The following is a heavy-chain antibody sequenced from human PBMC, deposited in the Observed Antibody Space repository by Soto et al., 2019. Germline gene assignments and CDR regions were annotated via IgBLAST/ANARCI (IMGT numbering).Heavy chain of an antibody. D-gene: IGHD6-19*01. Sequence: QLQLQESGPGLVKPSETLSLTCTVSGGSISSSSYYWGWIRQPPGKGLEWIGSIYYSGSTYYNPSLKSRVTISVDTSKNQFSLKLSSVTAADTAVYYCARRGVGSGWYYWGQGTLVTVSS. CDR3: ARRGVGSGWYY. CDR1: GGSISSSSYY. J-gene: IGHJ4*02. CDR2: IYYSGST. V-gene: IGHV4-39*01.